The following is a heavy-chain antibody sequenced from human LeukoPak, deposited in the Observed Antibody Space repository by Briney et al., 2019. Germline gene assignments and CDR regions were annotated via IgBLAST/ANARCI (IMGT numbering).Heavy chain of an antibody. CDR3: ARGYDYYDSSGYSFDY. Sequence: SETLSLTCTVSGGSISNYYWSWIRQPPGKGLEWIGYIYYSGSTNYNPSLKSRVTISVDTSKNQFSLKLSSVTAADTAVYYCARGYDYYDSSGYSFDYWGQGTLVTVSS. CDR1: GGSISNYY. J-gene: IGHJ4*02. V-gene: IGHV4-59*08. D-gene: IGHD3-22*01. CDR2: IYYSGST.